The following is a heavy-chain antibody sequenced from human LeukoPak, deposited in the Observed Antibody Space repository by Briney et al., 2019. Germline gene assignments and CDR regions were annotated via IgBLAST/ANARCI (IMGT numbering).Heavy chain of an antibody. CDR1: GFTFSYYE. CDR2: ISSSGSTI. CDR3: ARRDPWRGYSYGIDY. V-gene: IGHV3-48*03. D-gene: IGHD5-18*01. Sequence: GGSLRLSCAASGFTFSYYEMNWVRQAPGKGLEWVSYISSSGSTIYYADSVKGRFTISGDNAKNSLYLQMNTLRAEDTAVYYCARRDPWRGYSYGIDYWGQGTLVTVSS. J-gene: IGHJ4*02.